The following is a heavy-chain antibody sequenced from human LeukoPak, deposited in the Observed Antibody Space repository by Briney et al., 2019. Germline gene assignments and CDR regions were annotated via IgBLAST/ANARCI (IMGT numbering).Heavy chain of an antibody. CDR2: INPNSGGT. Sequence: ASVKVSCKASGYTFTGYYMHWVRQAPGQGLEWMGWINPNSGGTNYAQKFQGRVTMTRDTSISTAYMELSRLRSDDTAVYYCARYYDSSGYSFLNAFDIWGQGTMVTVSS. J-gene: IGHJ3*02. V-gene: IGHV1-2*02. CDR3: ARYYDSSGYSFLNAFDI. D-gene: IGHD3-22*01. CDR1: GYTFTGYY.